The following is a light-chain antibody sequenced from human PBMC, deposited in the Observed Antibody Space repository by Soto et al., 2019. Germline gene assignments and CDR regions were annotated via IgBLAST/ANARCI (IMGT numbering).Light chain of an antibody. Sequence: EIVLTQSPGTLSLSPGERATVSCRASQSVSNNYLAWYQQKPGQAPRLLIYGASIRATGIPARFSGSGSGTEFTLTISSLQSEDFAVYYCQHYNNWPPWTFGQGTKVDIK. V-gene: IGKV3-15*01. CDR3: QHYNNWPPWT. J-gene: IGKJ1*01. CDR1: QSVSNN. CDR2: GAS.